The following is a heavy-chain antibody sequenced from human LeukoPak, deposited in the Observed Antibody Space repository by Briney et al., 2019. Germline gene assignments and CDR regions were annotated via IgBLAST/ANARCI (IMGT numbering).Heavy chain of an antibody. J-gene: IGHJ5*02. CDR2: IYHSGST. D-gene: IGHD2-15*01. V-gene: IGHV4-30-2*01. CDR3: AREGYCSGGSCDNWFDP. Sequence: SETLSLTCTVSGGSISSGDYYWSWIRQPPRKGLEWIGYIYHSGSTYYNPSLKSRVTISVDRSKNQFSLNLSSVTAADTAVYYCAREGYCSGGSCDNWFDPWGQGTLVTVSS. CDR1: GGSISSGDYY.